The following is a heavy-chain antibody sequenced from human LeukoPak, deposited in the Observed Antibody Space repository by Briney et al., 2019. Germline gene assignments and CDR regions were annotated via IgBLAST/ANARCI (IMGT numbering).Heavy chain of an antibody. J-gene: IGHJ4*02. V-gene: IGHV3-23*01. CDR2: MSRSGDII. CDR1: GFTFSDYN. D-gene: IGHD3-10*01. Sequence: GGSLRLSCAASGFTFSDYNMNWVRQVPGKGLESVSYMSRSGDIIYYADSVKGRFSISRDNSRTTLYLQMNSLRAEDTAVYYCAKDGPDYYGSGNFDYWGQGTLVTVSS. CDR3: AKDGPDYYGSGNFDY.